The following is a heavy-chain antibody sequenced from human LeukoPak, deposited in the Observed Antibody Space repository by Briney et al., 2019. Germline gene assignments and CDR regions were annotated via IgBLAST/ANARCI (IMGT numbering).Heavy chain of an antibody. J-gene: IGHJ3*02. V-gene: IGHV3-9*03. CDR3: AKGYSDGSGPPSPMTFDI. CDR2: ISWNSGSI. D-gene: IGHD3-22*01. CDR1: GFTFDDYA. Sequence: GRSLRLSCAASGFTFDDYAMHWVRQAPGKGLEWVSGISWNSGSIGYADSVKGRSTVSRDNAKNSLYLQMNSLRPEDMALYYCAKGYSDGSGPPSPMTFDIWGQGTMVTVSS.